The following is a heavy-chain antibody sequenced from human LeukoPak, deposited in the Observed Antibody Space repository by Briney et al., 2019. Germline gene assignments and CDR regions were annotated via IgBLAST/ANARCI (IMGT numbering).Heavy chain of an antibody. CDR3: ARSGPNGSGSYYRGKNYFDY. CDR2: INHGGSI. CDR1: GESFSCYY. J-gene: IGHJ4*02. D-gene: IGHD3-10*01. V-gene: IGHV4-34*01. Sequence: SETVSLTCAVYGESFSCYYWSWIRQPPGKGLEWIGEINHGGSINYNPSLKSRVTISVDTSKNQFSLKLSSVTAADTAVYYCARSGPNGSGSYYRGKNYFDYWGQGTLVTVSS.